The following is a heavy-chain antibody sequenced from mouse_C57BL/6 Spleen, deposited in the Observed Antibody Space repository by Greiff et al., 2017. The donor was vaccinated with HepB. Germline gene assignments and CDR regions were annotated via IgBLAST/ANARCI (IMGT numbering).Heavy chain of an antibody. D-gene: IGHD1-3*01. CDR1: GFTFSDYG. J-gene: IGHJ4*01. CDR2: ISSGSSTI. Sequence: EVQRVESGGGLVKPGGSLKLSCAASGFTFSDYGMRWVRQAPEKGLEWVAYISSGSSTIYYADTVKGRFTISRDNAKNTLFLQMTSLRSEDTAMYYCASSSGYYYAMDYWGQGTLVTVSS. CDR3: ASSSGYYYAMDY. V-gene: IGHV5-17*01.